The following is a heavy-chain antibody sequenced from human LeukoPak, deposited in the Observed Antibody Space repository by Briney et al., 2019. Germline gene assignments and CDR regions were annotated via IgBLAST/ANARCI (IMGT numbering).Heavy chain of an antibody. V-gene: IGHV4-59*01. CDR1: GGSISSYY. Sequence: PSETLSLTCTVSGGSISSYYWSWIRQPPGKGLEWIGYIYYSGSTNYNPSLKSRVTISVDTSKNQFSLKLSSVTAADTAVYYCARVSYDFWSGPFDYWGQGTLVTASS. J-gene: IGHJ4*02. D-gene: IGHD3-3*01. CDR3: ARVSYDFWSGPFDY. CDR2: IYYSGST.